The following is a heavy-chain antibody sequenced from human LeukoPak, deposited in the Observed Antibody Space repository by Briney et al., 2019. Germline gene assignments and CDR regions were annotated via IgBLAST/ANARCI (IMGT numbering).Heavy chain of an antibody. CDR1: GGSISSSSYY. V-gene: IGHV4-39*01. Sequence: PSETLSLTCTVSGGSISSSSYYWGWLPQPPGRGLEWIVSIYYSGSPYYNPSLKSRVTISVYTSKNQFSLKLSSVTAADTAVYYCARVGATHFDYWGQGTLVTVSS. CDR3: ARVGATHFDY. D-gene: IGHD1-26*01. J-gene: IGHJ4*02. CDR2: IYYSGSP.